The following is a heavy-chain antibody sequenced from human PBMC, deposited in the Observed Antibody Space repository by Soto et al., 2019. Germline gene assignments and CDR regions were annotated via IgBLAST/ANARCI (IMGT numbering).Heavy chain of an antibody. CDR3: AKDIILPHSSDWFYFDY. CDR2: ISWNSGSI. D-gene: IGHD6-19*01. CDR1: GFTFDDYA. V-gene: IGHV3-9*01. J-gene: IGHJ4*02. Sequence: GGSLRLSCAASGFTFDDYAMHWVRQAPGKGLEWVSGISWNSGSIGYADSVKGRFTISRDNAKNSLYLQMNSLRAEDTALYYCAKDIILPHSSDWFYFDYWGQGTLVTVSS.